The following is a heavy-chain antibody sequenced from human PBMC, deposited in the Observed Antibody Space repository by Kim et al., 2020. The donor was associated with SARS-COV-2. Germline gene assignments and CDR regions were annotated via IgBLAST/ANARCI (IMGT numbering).Heavy chain of an antibody. Sequence: LKSRVTISVDTSKNQFSRKLGSVTAADTAVYYCARERGIVVVTRGAFDIWGQGTMVTVSS. J-gene: IGHJ3*02. V-gene: IGHV4-31*02. CDR3: ARERGIVVVTRGAFDI. D-gene: IGHD3-22*01.